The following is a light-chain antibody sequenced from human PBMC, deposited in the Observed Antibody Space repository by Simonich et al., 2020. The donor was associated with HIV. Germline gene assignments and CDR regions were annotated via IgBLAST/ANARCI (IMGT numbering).Light chain of an antibody. V-gene: IGKV3D-20*01. Sequence: EIVLTQSPGTLSLSPGERATLSCGASQSVSGNYLAWFQQKPGLAPRLLIYDASSRATGIPDRFSGSGSGTDFTLTISRLEPEDFAVYYCQQYNNWYTFGQGTKLEIK. CDR2: DAS. CDR3: QQYNNWYT. J-gene: IGKJ2*01. CDR1: QSVSGNY.